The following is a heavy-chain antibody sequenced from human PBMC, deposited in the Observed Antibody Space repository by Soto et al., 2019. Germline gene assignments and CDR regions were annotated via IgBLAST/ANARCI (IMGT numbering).Heavy chain of an antibody. D-gene: IGHD1-26*01. Sequence: EVQLVESGGGLVQPGGSLRLSCAASGFTFSSYWMHWVRQVPGKGLVWVSHIDSDGNSTTYADSVKGRFTISRDNAKDTVYLQMNSLRVEDTAVYYCVRDDVGVGIDYRGRGTLVTVSS. CDR1: GFTFSSYW. CDR2: IDSDGNST. J-gene: IGHJ4*02. V-gene: IGHV3-74*03. CDR3: VRDDVGVGIDY.